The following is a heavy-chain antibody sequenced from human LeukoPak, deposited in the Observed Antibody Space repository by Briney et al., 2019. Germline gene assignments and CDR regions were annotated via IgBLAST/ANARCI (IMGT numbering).Heavy chain of an antibody. CDR2: IPGGGGST. D-gene: IGHD7-27*01. J-gene: IGHJ4*02. CDR1: GFTFSSYA. V-gene: IGHV3-23*01. CDR3: AKDHPDWGSSFQY. Sequence: GASLRLSCGASGFTFSSYAMSWVRQAPGKGLEWVSAIPGGGGSTYYADSVKGRFTISRDNSKNTLYLQMNSLRDEDTAVYYCAKDHPDWGSSFQYWGQGALVTVSS.